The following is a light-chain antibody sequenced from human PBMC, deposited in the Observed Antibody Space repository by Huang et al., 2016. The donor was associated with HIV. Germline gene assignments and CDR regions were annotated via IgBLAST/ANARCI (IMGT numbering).Light chain of an antibody. J-gene: IGKJ1*01. CDR2: AAS. Sequence: DIQMTQSPSSLSASIGDRVTITCRASQSISNSLNWYQHKPGKAPELLIYAASSLKSGVPSRFRRSGSGTDKTLTISSLQPEDFATYYWQQSYRSSWTFGHGTKVEIK. CDR1: QSISNS. V-gene: IGKV1-39*01. CDR3: QQSYRSSWT.